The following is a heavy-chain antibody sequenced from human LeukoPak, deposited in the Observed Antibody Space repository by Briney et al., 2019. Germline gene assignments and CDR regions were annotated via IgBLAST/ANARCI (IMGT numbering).Heavy chain of an antibody. D-gene: IGHD3-10*01. J-gene: IGHJ4*02. CDR1: GYTFTNYD. Sequence: ASVKVSCKTSGYTFTNYDINWVRQATGQGLEWMGWISANDGNTDYPQKLQGRVTMTTDTSTSTAYMELRSLRSDDTAVYYCARESHVTREDYWGQGTLVTVSS. CDR3: ARESHVTREDY. V-gene: IGHV1-18*01. CDR2: ISANDGNT.